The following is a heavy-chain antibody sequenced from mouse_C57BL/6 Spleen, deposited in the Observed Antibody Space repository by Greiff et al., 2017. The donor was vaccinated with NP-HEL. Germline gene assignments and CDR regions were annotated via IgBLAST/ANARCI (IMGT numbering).Heavy chain of an antibody. D-gene: IGHD2-1*01. CDR2: IDPEDGDT. V-gene: IGHV14-1*01. Sequence: EVQLQQSGAELVRPGDSVKLSCTASGFNIKDYYMHWVQQRPEQGLEWIGRIDPEDGDTEYAPKFQGKATMTADTSSNTAYLQLSSLTSEDTAVYYCTREAYGNYGFADWGQGTLVTVSA. CDR1: GFNIKDYY. CDR3: TREAYGNYGFAD. J-gene: IGHJ3*01.